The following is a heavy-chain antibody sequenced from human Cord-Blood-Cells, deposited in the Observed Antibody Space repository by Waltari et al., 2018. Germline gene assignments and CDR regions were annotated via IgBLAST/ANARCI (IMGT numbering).Heavy chain of an antibody. J-gene: IGHJ2*01. V-gene: IGHV3-74*01. CDR1: GFTFSSYW. Sequence: EVQLVESGGGLVQPGGSLRLSCAASGFTFSSYWLHWVRQAPGKGLVWVSRINSDGSSTSYADSVKGRFTISRDNAKNTLYLQMNSLRAEDTAVYYCARVGLTGDPRYWYFDLWGRGTLVTVSS. D-gene: IGHD7-27*01. CDR2: INSDGSST. CDR3: ARVGLTGDPRYWYFDL.